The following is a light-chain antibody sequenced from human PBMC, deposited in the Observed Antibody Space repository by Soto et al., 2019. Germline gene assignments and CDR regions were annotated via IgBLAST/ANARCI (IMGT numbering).Light chain of an antibody. V-gene: IGKV3-15*01. J-gene: IGKJ2*01. CDR2: GAS. CDR1: QSVSSN. Sequence: EIVMTQSPATLSVSPGERATLSCRASQSVSSNLAWYQQKPCQAPRLLIYGASTRASGIPARFSGSGSGTEFTLTLSSLQSEDFAFYYCQQYNNWSSYTFGQGTKLEIK. CDR3: QQYNNWSSYT.